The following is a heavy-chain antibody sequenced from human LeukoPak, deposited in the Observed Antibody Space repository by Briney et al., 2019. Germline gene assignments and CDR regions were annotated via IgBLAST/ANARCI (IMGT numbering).Heavy chain of an antibody. J-gene: IGHJ6*02. CDR3: ARDLSGGDYYYGMDV. V-gene: IGHV4-30-2*01. D-gene: IGHD2-21*01. Sequence: PSETLSLTCAVSGGSISSGGYSWSWIRQPPGKGLEWIGYIYHSGSTYYNPSLKSRVTISVDKSKNQFSLKLSSVTAADTAVYYCARDLSGGDYYYGMDVWGQGTTVTVSS. CDR1: GGSISSGGYS. CDR2: IYHSGST.